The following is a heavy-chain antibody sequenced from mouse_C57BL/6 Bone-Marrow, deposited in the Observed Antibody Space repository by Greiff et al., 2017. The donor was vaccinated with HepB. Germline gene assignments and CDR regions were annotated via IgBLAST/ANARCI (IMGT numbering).Heavy chain of an antibody. CDR1: GYAFSSSW. Sequence: VQLQQSGPELVKPGASVKISCKASGYAFSSSWMNWVKQRPGKGLEWMGRIYPGDGDTNYNGKFKGKATLTADKSSSTAYMQLSSLTSEDSAVYFCARGYDRYYYAIAYWGQGTSVTVSS. J-gene: IGHJ4*01. V-gene: IGHV1-82*01. CDR2: IYPGDGDT. CDR3: ARGYDRYYYAIAY. D-gene: IGHD2-3*01.